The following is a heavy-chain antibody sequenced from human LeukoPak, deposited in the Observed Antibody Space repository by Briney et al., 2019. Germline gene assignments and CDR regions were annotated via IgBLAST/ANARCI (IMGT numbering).Heavy chain of an antibody. CDR1: GDSVSSNSAA. V-gene: IGHV6-1*01. D-gene: IGHD1-20*01. J-gene: IGHJ6*03. CDR3: ARGSRAYNWNLYYYYMDV. Sequence: SQTLSLTCAISGDSVSSNSAAWNWIRQSPSRGLEWLGRTYYRSKWYNDYAVSVKSRITINPDTSKNQFSLQLNSVTPEDTAVYYCARGSRAYNWNLYYYYMDVWGKGTTVTISS. CDR2: TYYRSKWYN.